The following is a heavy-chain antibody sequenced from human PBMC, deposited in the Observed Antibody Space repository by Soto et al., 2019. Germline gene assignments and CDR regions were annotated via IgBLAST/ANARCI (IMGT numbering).Heavy chain of an antibody. V-gene: IGHV5-51*01. CDR3: ARLIGYCSSTSCYRLNAFDI. CDR1: GYSFTSYW. Sequence: PGESLKISCKGSGYSFTSYWIGWVRQMPGKGLEWMGIIYPGDSDTRYSPSFQGQVTISADKSISTAYLQWSSLKASDTAMYYCARLIGYCSSTSCYRLNAFDIWGPGTMVTLSS. CDR2: IYPGDSDT. D-gene: IGHD2-2*01. J-gene: IGHJ3*02.